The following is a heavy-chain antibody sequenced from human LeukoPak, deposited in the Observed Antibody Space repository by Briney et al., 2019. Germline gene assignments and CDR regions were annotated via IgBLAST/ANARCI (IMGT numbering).Heavy chain of an antibody. CDR3: ARGGYDFWSGYYGGNNWFDP. V-gene: IGHV4-59*01. D-gene: IGHD3-3*01. CDR2: IYYSGST. J-gene: IGHJ5*02. CDR1: GGSISSYY. Sequence: SSETLSLTCTVSGGSISSYYWSWIRQPPGKGLEWIGYIYYSGSTNYNPSLKSRVTISVDTSKNQFSLKLSSVTAADTAVYYCARGGYDFWSGYYGGNNWFDPWGQGTLVTVSS.